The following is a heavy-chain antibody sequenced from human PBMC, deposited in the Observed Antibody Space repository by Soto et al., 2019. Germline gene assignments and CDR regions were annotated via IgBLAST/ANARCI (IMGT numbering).Heavy chain of an antibody. CDR2: IYYSGST. D-gene: IGHD1-26*01. Sequence: PSETLSLTCTVSGGSISSGDYYWSWIRQPPGKGLDWIGYIYYSGSTYYNPSLKSRVTISVDTSENQFSLRLTSVTAADTAVYYCVTVNLVGAAYYFDYWGPGTLVTVSS. J-gene: IGHJ4*02. V-gene: IGHV4-30-4*01. CDR3: VTVNLVGAAYYFDY. CDR1: GGSISSGDYY.